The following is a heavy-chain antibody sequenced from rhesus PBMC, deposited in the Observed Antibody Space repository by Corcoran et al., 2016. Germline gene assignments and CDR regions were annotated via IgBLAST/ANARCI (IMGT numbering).Heavy chain of an antibody. V-gene: IGHV1S9*01. J-gene: IGHJ6*01. CDR2: INPSNGDT. CDR3: TRAAHYGLDS. Sequence: QVQLVQSGAEVKKPGASVKLSCKASGYTLTSYYVNWVRQAPGQVLEWMGWINPSNGDTGYAQKFQGRVTMTMDTSTSTVYMELNSLRSEDTAVYYCTRAAHYGLDSWGQGVVVTVSS. CDR1: GYTLTSYY. D-gene: IGHD1-1*01.